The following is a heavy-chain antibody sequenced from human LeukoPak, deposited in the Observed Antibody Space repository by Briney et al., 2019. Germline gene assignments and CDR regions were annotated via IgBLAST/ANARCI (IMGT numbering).Heavy chain of an antibody. CDR1: GFTFSSYE. Sequence: PGGSLRLSCAASGFTFSSYEMNWVRQAPGKRLEWVSYISSSGSTIYYADSVKGRFTISRDNAENSLYLQMNSLRAEDTAVYYCARITTLWHFDCWGQGTLVTVSS. J-gene: IGHJ4*02. V-gene: IGHV3-48*03. CDR3: ARITTLWHFDC. CDR2: ISSSGSTI. D-gene: IGHD4-11*01.